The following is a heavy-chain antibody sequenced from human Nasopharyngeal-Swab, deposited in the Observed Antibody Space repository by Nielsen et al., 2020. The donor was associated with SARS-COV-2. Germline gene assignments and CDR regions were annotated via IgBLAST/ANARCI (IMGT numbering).Heavy chain of an antibody. Sequence: WIRQPPGKGLEWVAVISYDGSNKYYADSVKGRFTISRDNSKNTLYLQMNSLRAEDTAGYYCAKEGLEDGGAFDIWGQGTMVTVSS. J-gene: IGHJ3*02. D-gene: IGHD3-16*01. CDR3: AKEGLEDGGAFDI. CDR2: ISYDGSNK. V-gene: IGHV3-30*18.